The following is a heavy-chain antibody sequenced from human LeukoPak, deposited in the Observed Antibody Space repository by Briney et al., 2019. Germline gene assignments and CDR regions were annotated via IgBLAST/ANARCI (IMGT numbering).Heavy chain of an antibody. CDR1: GSTFDDYA. Sequence: GGSLRLSCAASGSTFDDYAMHWVRQAPGKGLEWVSGISWNSGSIGYADSVKGRFTISRDNAKNSLYLQMNSLRAEDTALYYCAKDMGRYYDSSGYYALDYWGQGTLVTVSS. CDR3: AKDMGRYYDSSGYYALDY. CDR2: ISWNSGSI. J-gene: IGHJ4*02. D-gene: IGHD3-22*01. V-gene: IGHV3-9*01.